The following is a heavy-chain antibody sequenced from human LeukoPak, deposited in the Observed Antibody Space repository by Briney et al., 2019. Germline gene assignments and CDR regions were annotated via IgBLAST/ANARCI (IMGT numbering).Heavy chain of an antibody. V-gene: IGHV3-53*01. Sequence: GGSLRLSCAASGFTVSSNYMSWVRQAPGKGLEWVSVIYSGGSTYYADSVKGRFTISRDNSKTTLYLPMNSLRAEDTAVYYCANRHHTDFWSDGRAFAYWGQGTLVTVSS. CDR2: IYSGGST. CDR3: ANRHHTDFWSDGRAFAY. CDR1: GFTVSSNY. D-gene: IGHD3-3*01. J-gene: IGHJ4*02.